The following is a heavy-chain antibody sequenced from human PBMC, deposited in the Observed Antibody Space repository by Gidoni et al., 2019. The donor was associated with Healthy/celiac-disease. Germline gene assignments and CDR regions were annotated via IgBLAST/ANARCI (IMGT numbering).Heavy chain of an antibody. V-gene: IGHV4-38-2*02. J-gene: IGHJ4*02. CDR2: IYHDGDT. D-gene: IGHD4-4*01. CDR1: AYSIDTDFY. CDR3: TKDAWDLSKSVY. Sequence: QVQLQASGPGRVKPSETLSLTCAVSAYSIDTDFYWGWIRQSPGKGLEWIGSIYHDGDTYYNSSLKSRITISIDRSKKQCSLNLRSVTAADTAIYYCTKDAWDLSKSVYWGRGTLVTVSS.